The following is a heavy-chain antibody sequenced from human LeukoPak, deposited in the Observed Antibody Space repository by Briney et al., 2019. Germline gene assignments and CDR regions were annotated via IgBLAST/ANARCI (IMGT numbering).Heavy chain of an antibody. CDR1: GYTLTELS. J-gene: IGHJ4*02. Sequence: GASVKVSCKVSGYTLTELSMHWVRQAPGKGLEWMGGFDPEDGETIYAQKFQGRVTMTRDTSISTAYMELSRLRSDDTAVYYCARDLGGYSSSWYAYWGQGTLVTVSS. CDR3: ARDLGGYSSSWYAY. CDR2: FDPEDGET. V-gene: IGHV1-24*01. D-gene: IGHD6-13*01.